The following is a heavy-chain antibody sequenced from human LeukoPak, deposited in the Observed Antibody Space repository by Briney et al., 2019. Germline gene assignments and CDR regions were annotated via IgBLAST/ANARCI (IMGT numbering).Heavy chain of an antibody. Sequence: GGSLRLSCVASGFTFSNAWMSGVRQAPGKGLEWVGRVKRKTDGGTTDYAAPVKGRFSISRDDSKNTLYLQMNSLKTEDTAVYYCTTLGAFDYWGQGTLVTVSS. CDR1: GFTFSNAW. V-gene: IGHV3-15*01. D-gene: IGHD3-16*01. J-gene: IGHJ4*02. CDR2: VKRKTDGGTT. CDR3: TTLGAFDY.